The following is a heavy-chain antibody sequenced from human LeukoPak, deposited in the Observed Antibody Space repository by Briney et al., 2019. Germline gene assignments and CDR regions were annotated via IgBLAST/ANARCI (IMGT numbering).Heavy chain of an antibody. CDR2: INHSGST. J-gene: IGHJ4*02. CDR3: ARSTIFGVVIIQRYFDY. Sequence: SETLSLTCAVYGGSFSGYYWSWIRQPPGKGLEWIGEINHSGSTNYNPSLKSRVTISVDTSKNQFSLKLSSVTAADTAVYYCARSTIFGVVIIQRYFDYWGQGTLVTVSS. V-gene: IGHV4-34*01. CDR1: GGSFSGYY. D-gene: IGHD3-3*01.